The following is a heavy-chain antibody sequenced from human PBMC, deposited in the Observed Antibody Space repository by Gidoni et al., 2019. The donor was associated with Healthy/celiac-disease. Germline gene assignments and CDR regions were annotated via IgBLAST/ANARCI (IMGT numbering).Heavy chain of an antibody. Sequence: QVQLQHWGAGRLKPSETLSLTCAVYGGSFSGYYWSWLRQPPGKGLEGIEEINHSGSTNYNPSLKSRVTISVDTSKNQFSLKLSSVTAADTAVYYCARGRWRSSSSPVDYWGQGTLVTVSS. CDR2: INHSGST. J-gene: IGHJ4*02. V-gene: IGHV4-34*01. CDR1: GGSFSGYY. CDR3: ARGRWRSSSSPVDY. D-gene: IGHD6-6*01.